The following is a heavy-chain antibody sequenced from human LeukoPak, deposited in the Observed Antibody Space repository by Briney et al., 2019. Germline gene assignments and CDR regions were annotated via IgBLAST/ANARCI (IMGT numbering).Heavy chain of an antibody. Sequence: GGSLRLSCAASGFTFSSYWMSWVRRAPGKGLEWVANIKQDGSEKYYVDSVKGRFTISRDNAKNSLYLQMNSLRAEDTAVYYCAREYYDFWSGYPLDYWGQGTLVTVSS. J-gene: IGHJ4*02. CDR2: IKQDGSEK. CDR3: AREYYDFWSGYPLDY. CDR1: GFTFSSYW. V-gene: IGHV3-7*01. D-gene: IGHD3-3*01.